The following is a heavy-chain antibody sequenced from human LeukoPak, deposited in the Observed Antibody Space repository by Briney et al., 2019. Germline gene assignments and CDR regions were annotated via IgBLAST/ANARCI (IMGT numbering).Heavy chain of an antibody. V-gene: IGHV3-66*04. Sequence: PGGSLRLSCAASGFTFSSYAMSWVRQAPGKGLEWVSVIYSGGSTYYADSVKGRFTISRDNSKNTLYLQMNSLRAEDTAVYYCARQRDSSGWSDFDYWGQGTLVTVSS. CDR2: IYSGGST. CDR3: ARQRDSSGWSDFDY. D-gene: IGHD6-19*01. CDR1: GFTFSSYA. J-gene: IGHJ4*02.